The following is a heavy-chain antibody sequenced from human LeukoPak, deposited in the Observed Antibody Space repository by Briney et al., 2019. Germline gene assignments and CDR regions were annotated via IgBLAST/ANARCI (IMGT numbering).Heavy chain of an antibody. Sequence: GGSLRLSCAASGFTFSCYAMSWVRQAPGKGLEWVSAISGSGGSTYYADSVKGRFTISRDNSKNTLYLQMNSLRAEDTAVYYCAKDNIVVVPAAITIANYGMDVWGQGTTVTVSS. D-gene: IGHD2-2*02. CDR1: GFTFSCYA. V-gene: IGHV3-23*01. J-gene: IGHJ6*02. CDR2: ISGSGGST. CDR3: AKDNIVVVPAAITIANYGMDV.